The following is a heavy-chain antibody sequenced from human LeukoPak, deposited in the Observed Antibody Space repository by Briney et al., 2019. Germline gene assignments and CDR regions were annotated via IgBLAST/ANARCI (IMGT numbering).Heavy chain of an antibody. D-gene: IGHD6-13*01. J-gene: IGHJ6*02. CDR2: ISYDGSNK. Sequence: GRSLRLSCAASGLTFSSYAMHWVRPAPGRGREWVAVISYDGSNKYYADSVKGRFTISRDNSKNTLYLQMNSLRAEDTAVYYCASGIVAAGHYYYGMDVWGQGTTVTVSS. CDR1: GLTFSSYA. CDR3: ASGIVAAGHYYYGMDV. V-gene: IGHV3-30-3*01.